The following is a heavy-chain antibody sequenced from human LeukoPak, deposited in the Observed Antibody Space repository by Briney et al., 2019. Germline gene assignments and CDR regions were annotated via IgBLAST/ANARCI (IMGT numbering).Heavy chain of an antibody. V-gene: IGHV3-30*18. CDR2: ISYDGSNK. J-gene: IGHJ4*02. CDR3: AKDMGHYDSSGLGDY. D-gene: IGHD3-22*01. CDR1: GFTFSSYG. Sequence: PGGSLRLSCAASGFTFSSYGMHWVRQAPGKGLEWVAVISYDGSNKYYADSVKGRFTISRDNSKNTLYLQMNSLRAEDTAVYYCAKDMGHYDSSGLGDYWGQGTLVTVSS.